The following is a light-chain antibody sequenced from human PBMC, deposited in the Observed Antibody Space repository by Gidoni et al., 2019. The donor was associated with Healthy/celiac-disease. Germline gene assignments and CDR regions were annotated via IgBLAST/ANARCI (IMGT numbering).Light chain of an antibody. CDR2: DAS. CDR1: QDISNY. J-gene: IGKJ5*01. V-gene: IGKV1-33*01. Sequence: DIQMTQSPSSLSASVGDRVTITCQASQDISNYLNWYQQKPGKAPKLLIYDASNLETGVPSRISGSGSGTDFTCTISSRQPEDIATCYCQQYDNLAITFGQGTRLEIK. CDR3: QQYDNLAIT.